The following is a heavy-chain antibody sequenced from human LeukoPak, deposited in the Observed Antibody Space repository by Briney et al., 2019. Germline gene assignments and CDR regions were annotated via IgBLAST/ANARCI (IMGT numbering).Heavy chain of an antibody. J-gene: IGHJ4*02. D-gene: IGHD3-22*01. CDR1: GFTFRSYA. Sequence: GGSLRLSCAASGFTFRSYAVSWVRQAPGKGLEWVSAISGSGGSTYYADSVKGRFTISRDNSKNTLYLQMNSLRAEDTAVYYCARRKRYYYDSSGYYYGDHFDYWGQGTLVTVSS. CDR2: ISGSGGST. V-gene: IGHV3-23*01. CDR3: ARRKRYYYDSSGYYYGDHFDY.